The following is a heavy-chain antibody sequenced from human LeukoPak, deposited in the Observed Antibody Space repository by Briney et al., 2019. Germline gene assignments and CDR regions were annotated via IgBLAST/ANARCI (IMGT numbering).Heavy chain of an antibody. CDR1: GFTFSSYS. V-gene: IGHV3-21*01. Sequence: PGGSLRLSCAASGFTFSSYSMNWVRQAPGKGLEWVSSISSSSSYIYYADSVKGRFTISRDNAKNSLYLQMNSLRAEDTAVYYCARDPSDYYDSSGYQYWGQGTLVTVSS. CDR2: ISSSSSYI. J-gene: IGHJ4*02. D-gene: IGHD3-22*01. CDR3: ARDPSDYYDSSGYQY.